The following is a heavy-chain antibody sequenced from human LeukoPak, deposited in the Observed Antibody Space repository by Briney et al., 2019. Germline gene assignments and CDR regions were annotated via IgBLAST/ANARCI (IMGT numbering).Heavy chain of an antibody. V-gene: IGHV4-4*02. Sequence: SETLSLTCTVSGGSISRSNWWSWVRQPPGKGLEWIGEIHDTGSTDYNPPLKSRVTMSLDKSKNQFSLNLNSVTAADTAVYYCATYYDILSGYTFDYWGQGTLVAVSS. D-gene: IGHD3-9*01. CDR2: IHDTGST. CDR1: GGSISRSNW. J-gene: IGHJ4*02. CDR3: ATYYDILSGYTFDY.